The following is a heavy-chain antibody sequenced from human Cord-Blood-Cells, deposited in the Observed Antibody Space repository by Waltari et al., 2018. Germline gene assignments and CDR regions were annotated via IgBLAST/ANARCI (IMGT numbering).Heavy chain of an antibody. J-gene: IGHJ6*03. CDR3: ARVLSEWLLGPHYYMDV. CDR2: ISSSSSTI. CDR1: GFTFSSYS. Sequence: EVQLVESGGGLVQPGGSLRLSCAASGFTFSSYSMNWVRQAPGKGLEWVSYISSSSSTIYYADSVKGRFTISRDNAKNSLYLQMNSLRDEDTAVYYCARVLSEWLLGPHYYMDVWGKGTTVTVSS. V-gene: IGHV3-48*02. D-gene: IGHD3-3*01.